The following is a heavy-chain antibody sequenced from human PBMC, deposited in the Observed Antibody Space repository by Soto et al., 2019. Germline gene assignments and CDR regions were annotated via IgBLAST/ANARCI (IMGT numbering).Heavy chain of an antibody. D-gene: IGHD2-15*01. V-gene: IGHV2-5*02. J-gene: IGHJ4*02. CDR3: PPRQRTVVVGAPFDL. CDR2: IYWDDDK. Sequence: QITLRESGPTLVQPTQTLTLTCTLSGVSLSTSGEGVGWIRQPPGKALEWLALIYWDDDKRFSPSLKSRLAITRDISKNQVVMTMTDMAPEDTAIYYCPPRQRTVVVGAPFDLWGQGSQVAVSS. CDR1: GVSLSTSGEG.